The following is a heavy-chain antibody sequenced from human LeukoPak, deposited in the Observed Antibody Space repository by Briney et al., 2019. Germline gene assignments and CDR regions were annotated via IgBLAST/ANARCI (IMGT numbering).Heavy chain of an antibody. Sequence: GASVKVSCKASGYTFTSYYMHWVRPAPGQGLEWMGIINPSGGSTRNAQKFQGRVTITRDMSTSTAYMELSSLRSEDTAVYYCAAVSGSSGYYAPFDYWGQGTLVTVSS. D-gene: IGHD3-22*01. J-gene: IGHJ4*02. CDR1: GYTFTSYY. V-gene: IGHV1-46*01. CDR2: INPSGGST. CDR3: AAVSGSSGYYAPFDY.